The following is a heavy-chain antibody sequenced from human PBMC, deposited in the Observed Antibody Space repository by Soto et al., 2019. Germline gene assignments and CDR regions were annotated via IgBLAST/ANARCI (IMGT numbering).Heavy chain of an antibody. V-gene: IGHV1-69*13. CDR3: ARGLISYSSSWTYYYYGMDV. CDR1: GGTLSSYA. J-gene: IGHJ6*02. CDR2: IIPIFGTA. D-gene: IGHD6-13*01. Sequence: SVRVSCKASGGTLSSYAISWVRQAPGQGLEWMGGIIPIFGTANYAQKFQGRVTITADESTSTAYMELSSLRSEDTAVYYCARGLISYSSSWTYYYYGMDVWGQGTTVTVSS.